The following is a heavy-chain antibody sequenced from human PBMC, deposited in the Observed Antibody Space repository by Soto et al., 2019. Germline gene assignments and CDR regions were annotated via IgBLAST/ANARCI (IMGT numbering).Heavy chain of an antibody. CDR3: ARDREDILTGY. J-gene: IGHJ4*02. D-gene: IGHD3-9*01. CDR1: GGTFSSYT. CDR2: IIPILGIA. V-gene: IGHV1-69*08. Sequence: QVQLVQSGAEVKKPGSSVKVSCKASGGTFSSYTISWVRQAPGQGLEWMGRIIPILGIANYAQKFQGRVTXTXAKSTSTAYMELSSLRSEDTAVYYCARDREDILTGYWGQGTLVTVSS.